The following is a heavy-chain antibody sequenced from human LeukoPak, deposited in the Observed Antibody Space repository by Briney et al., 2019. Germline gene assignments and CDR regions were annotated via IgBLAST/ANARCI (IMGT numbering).Heavy chain of an antibody. CDR2: IXXXXXXX. J-gene: IGHJ4*02. V-gene: IGHV1-2*02. CDR3: ARDPLPTYYYDTSGSSYYSDY. D-gene: IGHD3-22*01. Sequence: GASVKVSCKASGYTFSGYYMHWVXXAPGQGLEWXGWIXXXXXXXKYAQKFQGRVTMTGDTSISTAYMELRSLRSDDTAVYYCARDPLPTYYYDTSGSSYYSDYWGQGTLVTVSS. CDR1: GYTFSGYY.